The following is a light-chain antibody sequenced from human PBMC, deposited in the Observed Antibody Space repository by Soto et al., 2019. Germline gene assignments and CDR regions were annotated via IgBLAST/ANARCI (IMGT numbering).Light chain of an antibody. V-gene: IGKV3-20*01. CDR2: RAL. CDR1: QSVVTGN. CDR3: QYYDESMWT. J-gene: IGKJ1*01. Sequence: EVVLTQSPGTLSLSPGEGATLSCRASQSVVTGNLARYQQKYGQSPRLLIYRALYRSTGIPDRFRVSVSGTDFTLSISRLGPEDFAVYYCQYYDESMWTFGQGNKV.